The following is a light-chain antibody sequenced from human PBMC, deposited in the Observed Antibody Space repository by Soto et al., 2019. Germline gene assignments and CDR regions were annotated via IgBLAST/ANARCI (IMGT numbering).Light chain of an antibody. CDR1: QGIRNG. V-gene: IGKV1-17*01. Sequence: DIQMTKSPSTLSASLGDRFTITCRASQGIRNGLGWYQQKPGKAPKRLIYAASTLQSGVPSRFSGSGSGAEFTLTISSLQPEDFATYYCLQHNNSLLTLGGGTKVDIK. CDR3: LQHNNSLLT. CDR2: AAS. J-gene: IGKJ4*01.